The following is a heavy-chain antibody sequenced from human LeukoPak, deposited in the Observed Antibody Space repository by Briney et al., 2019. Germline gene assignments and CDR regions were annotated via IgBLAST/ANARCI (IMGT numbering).Heavy chain of an antibody. CDR3: ARGEAVVAAGAISVVYYYGMDV. CDR1: RYTFTSYD. V-gene: IGHV1-8*01. Sequence: GASVKVSWKASRYTFTSYDINWVRQATGQGLEWMGWMNPNSGNTGYAQKFQGRVTMTRNTSISTAYMELSSLRSEDTAVYYCARGEAVVAAGAISVVYYYGMDVWGQGTTVTVSS. J-gene: IGHJ6*02. CDR2: MNPNSGNT. D-gene: IGHD2-15*01.